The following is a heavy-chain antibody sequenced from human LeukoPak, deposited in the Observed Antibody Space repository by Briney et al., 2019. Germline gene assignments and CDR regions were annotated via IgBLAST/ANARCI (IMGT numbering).Heavy chain of an antibody. J-gene: IGHJ3*02. V-gene: IGHV3-23*01. CDR2: ISGSGGST. D-gene: IGHD3-9*01. CDR3: AKDPNYDILTGYHHDAFDI. Sequence: GGSLRLSCAASGFTFSSYAMSWVRQAPEKGLEWVSAISGSGGSTYYADSVKGRFTISRDNAKKTLYLQMNSLRAEDTAVYYCAKDPNYDILTGYHHDAFDIWGQGTMVTVSS. CDR1: GFTFSSYA.